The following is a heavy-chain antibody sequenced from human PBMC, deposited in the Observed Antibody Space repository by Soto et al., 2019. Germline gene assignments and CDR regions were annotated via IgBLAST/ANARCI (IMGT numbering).Heavy chain of an antibody. J-gene: IGHJ4*02. Sequence: QVQLQESGPGLVKPSQTLSLTCTVSGGSISSGGCYWSWIRQHPGTGLEWIGYIYYSWSTYYNPTLKSRVTTAVDTSKNQFSRKLSPVTAADTAVYYCARVIAAAGIPGDWGQGTLVTDSS. CDR3: ARVIAAAGIPGD. D-gene: IGHD6-13*01. CDR2: IYYSWST. CDR1: GGSISSGGCY. V-gene: IGHV4-31*03.